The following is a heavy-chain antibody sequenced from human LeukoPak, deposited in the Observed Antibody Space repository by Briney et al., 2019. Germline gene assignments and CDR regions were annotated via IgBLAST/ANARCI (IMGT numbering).Heavy chain of an antibody. V-gene: IGHV3-48*03. CDR1: EFTFSVYE. D-gene: IGHD1-1*01. Sequence: PRGSLRLSCAASEFTFSVYEMNWVRQAPGKGLEWVSYISSSGTAIYYADSVKGRFTISRDNAKNSLFLQMNSLRAEDTAVYYCARDMEPDAFDIWGQGTMVTVSS. J-gene: IGHJ3*02. CDR3: ARDMEPDAFDI. CDR2: ISSSGTAI.